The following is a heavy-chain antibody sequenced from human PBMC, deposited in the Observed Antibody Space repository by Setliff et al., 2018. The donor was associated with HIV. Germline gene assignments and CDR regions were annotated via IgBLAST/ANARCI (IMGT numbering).Heavy chain of an antibody. CDR1: GFTFDDYD. Sequence: PGGSLRLSCAASGFTFDDYDMSWVRQGQGKGLEWVSGINWNGGSTDYADSVKGRFIISRDNAKNSLYLQMSSLRGEDTALYYCARVMVRGVEYYVDVWGKGTTVTVSS. D-gene: IGHD3-10*01. V-gene: IGHV3-20*04. CDR3: ARVMVRGVEYYVDV. J-gene: IGHJ6*04. CDR2: INWNGGST.